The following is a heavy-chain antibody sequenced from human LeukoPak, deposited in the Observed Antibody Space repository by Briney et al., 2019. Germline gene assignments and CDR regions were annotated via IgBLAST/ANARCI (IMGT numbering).Heavy chain of an antibody. J-gene: IGHJ4*02. Sequence: PGGSLRLSCAASGFTFSSYGMHWVRQAPGKGLEWVAVISYDGTNKYYADSVKGRFTISRDNSKSTLYLQMNSLRAEDTAVYYCAREASRDGYNPPDYWGQGTLVTVSS. D-gene: IGHD5-24*01. CDR1: GFTFSSYG. V-gene: IGHV3-33*01. CDR3: AREASRDGYNPPDY. CDR2: ISYDGTNK.